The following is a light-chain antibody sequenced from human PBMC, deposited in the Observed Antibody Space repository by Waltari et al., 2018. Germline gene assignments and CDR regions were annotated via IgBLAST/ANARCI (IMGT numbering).Light chain of an antibody. CDR3: QHYLRLPVT. Sequence: EIVLTQFPGTLSLSLGERATVSCSASQSVSRSLAWYQQKPGQAPRLLSYGASTRATGIPDRFSGSGSGTDFSLIISRLEPDDFAVYYCQHYLRLPVTFGQGTTVEI. CDR1: QSVSRS. J-gene: IGKJ1*01. CDR2: GAS. V-gene: IGKV3-20*01.